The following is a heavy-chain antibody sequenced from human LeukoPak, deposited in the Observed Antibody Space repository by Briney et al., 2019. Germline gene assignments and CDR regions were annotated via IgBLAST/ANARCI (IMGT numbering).Heavy chain of an antibody. V-gene: IGHV1-69*01. CDR3: ARCPLRSIAVAGTFDY. Sequence: ASLKVSCKASGGTFSSYAISWVRQAPGQGLEWMGGIIPIFGTANYAQKFQGRVTITADESTSTAYMELSSLRSEDTAVYYCARCPLRSIAVAGTFDYWGQGTLVTVSS. J-gene: IGHJ4*02. CDR2: IIPIFGTA. D-gene: IGHD6-19*01. CDR1: GGTFSSYA.